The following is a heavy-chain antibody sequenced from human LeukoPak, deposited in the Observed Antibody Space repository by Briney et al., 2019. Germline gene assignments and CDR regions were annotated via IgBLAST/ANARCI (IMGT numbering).Heavy chain of an antibody. Sequence: GASVKVSCKASGYTFTSYGISWVRQAPGQGLEWMGWISAYNDNTNYAQKLQGRVTMTTDTSTSTAYMELRSLRSDDSAVYYCAREVAGRPHPPTNWGQGTLVTVSS. CDR3: AREVAGRPHPPTN. CDR1: GYTFTSYG. J-gene: IGHJ4*02. V-gene: IGHV1-18*01. CDR2: ISAYNDNT. D-gene: IGHD6-19*01.